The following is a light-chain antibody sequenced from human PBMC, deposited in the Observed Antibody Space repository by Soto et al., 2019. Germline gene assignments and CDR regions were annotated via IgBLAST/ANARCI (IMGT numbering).Light chain of an antibody. CDR1: QSVSSTY. V-gene: IGKV3-20*01. J-gene: IGKJ2*01. CDR3: LQHGRSPPYT. Sequence: EIVLTQSPGTLSLSPGERATLSCRASQSVSSTYLAWYQQKPGQAPRLLIYGASSRATGIPDRFSGSGSGTDLTLSISRLQPEDVAVYYCLQHGRSPPYTVGQGTKLEIK. CDR2: GAS.